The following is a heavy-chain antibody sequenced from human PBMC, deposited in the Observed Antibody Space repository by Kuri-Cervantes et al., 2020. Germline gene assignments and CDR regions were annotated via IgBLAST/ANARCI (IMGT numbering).Heavy chain of an antibody. J-gene: IGHJ6*03. CDR3: ARGTLYGDSHYYYYMDV. CDR2: IYHSAGT. V-gene: IGHV4-38-2*01. CDR1: GYSISSGYY. D-gene: IGHD4-17*01. Sequence: SETLSLTCAVSGYSISSGYYWGWVRQPPGKGLEWIGSIYHSAGTYYNPSLKSRVIISVDTSKNQFSLKLSSVTAADTAVYYCARGTLYGDSHYYYYMDVWGKGTTVTVSS.